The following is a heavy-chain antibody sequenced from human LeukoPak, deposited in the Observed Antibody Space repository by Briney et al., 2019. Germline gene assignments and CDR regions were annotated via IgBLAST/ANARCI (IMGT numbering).Heavy chain of an antibody. V-gene: IGHV3-48*03. CDR3: ARESSGAGGAFDI. J-gene: IGHJ3*02. D-gene: IGHD3-22*01. CDR1: GFTFSGYE. Sequence: GGSVRLSCAASGFTFSGYEMSWVRQAPGKWLEWVSYISSSGSTIYYADSVKGRFTISRDNAKNSLYLQMNSLRAEDTAVYYCARESSGAGGAFDIWGQGTMVTVSS. CDR2: ISSSGSTI.